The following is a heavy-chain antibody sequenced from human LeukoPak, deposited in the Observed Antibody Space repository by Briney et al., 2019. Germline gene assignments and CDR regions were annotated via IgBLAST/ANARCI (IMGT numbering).Heavy chain of an antibody. D-gene: IGHD3-10*01. Sequence: SETLSRTCAVYGGSFSGYYWSWIRQPPGKGLEWIGEINHSGSTNYNPSLKSRVTISVDTSKNQFSLKLSSVTAADTAVYYCARRNYYGSGSYRYWGQGTLVTVSS. CDR1: GGSFSGYY. CDR3: ARRNYYGSGSYRY. J-gene: IGHJ4*02. V-gene: IGHV4-34*01. CDR2: INHSGST.